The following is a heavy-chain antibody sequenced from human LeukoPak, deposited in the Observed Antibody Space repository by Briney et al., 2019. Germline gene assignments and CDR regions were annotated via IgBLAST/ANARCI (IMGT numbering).Heavy chain of an antibody. CDR1: GYTFTSYD. D-gene: IGHD3-10*01. V-gene: IGHV1-8*03. Sequence: ASVKVSCKASGYTFTSYDINCVRQATGQGLEWMGWMNPNSGNTGYAQKLQGRGTITRNTSISTAYMELSSLRSEDTAVYYCARTYYYGSGRRHYYYYMDVWGKGTTVTVSS. J-gene: IGHJ6*03. CDR3: ARTYYYGSGRRHYYYYMDV. CDR2: MNPNSGNT.